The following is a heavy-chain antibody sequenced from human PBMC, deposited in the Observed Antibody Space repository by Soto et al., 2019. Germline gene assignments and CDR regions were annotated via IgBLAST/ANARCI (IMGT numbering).Heavy chain of an antibody. CDR2: IKTDGSEK. CDR3: TRDGSPFALDV. Sequence: EVQLVESGGGLVQPGGSLKLSCAASGFTFSSYWMSWARQAPGKGLEWVANIKTDGSEKYYVDSVRGRFTTSGDNSRNFFYLQMNSLTGEDTAVYYCTRDGSPFALDVWGLGTSVTVSS. J-gene: IGHJ6*02. CDR1: GFTFSSYW. V-gene: IGHV3-7*03.